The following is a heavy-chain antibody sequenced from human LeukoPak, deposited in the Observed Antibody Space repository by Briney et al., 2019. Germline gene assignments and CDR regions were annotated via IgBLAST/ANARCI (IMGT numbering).Heavy chain of an antibody. V-gene: IGHV3-23*01. J-gene: IGHJ4*02. CDR2: ISGSGGST. D-gene: IGHD3-10*01. CDR3: AAKILGSAPFDF. CDR1: GFTFSSYS. Sequence: PGGSLRLSCAASGFTFSSYSMNWVRQAPGKGLEWVSAISGSGGSTYYADSVKGRFTISRDNSKNTLYLQMNSLRAEDTAVYFCAAKILGSAPFDFWGQGTLVTVSA.